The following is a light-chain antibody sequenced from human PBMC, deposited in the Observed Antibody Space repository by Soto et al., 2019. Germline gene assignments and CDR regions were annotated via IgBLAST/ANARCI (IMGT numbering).Light chain of an antibody. CDR3: QEYNCVSWK. CDR2: DAS. V-gene: IGKV1-5*01. CDR1: QRVRSR. J-gene: IGKJ1*01. Sequence: DIPMTQSPSTLSASVGDRVTITCRASQRVRSRLAWYQQRPGKAPQLMVYDASTLESGVPSRFSGSGSGTEFTLTISSLQPDDSATYYCQEYNCVSWKFGQGTKVEIK.